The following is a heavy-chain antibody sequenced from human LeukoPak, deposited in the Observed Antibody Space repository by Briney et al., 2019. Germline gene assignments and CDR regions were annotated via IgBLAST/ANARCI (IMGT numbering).Heavy chain of an antibody. CDR3: AKEYTKFTSHWFFDL. J-gene: IGHJ2*01. CDR1: GFTFSSFG. CDR2: ISHDGRAQ. D-gene: IGHD1-1*01. V-gene: IGHV3-30*18. Sequence: GGSLRLSCAASGFTFSSFGIQWVRQAPGKGLEWVAVISHDGRAQFYADSVKGRFTVSRDNSKNTLYLQMNSLRAEDTAIYYCAKEYTKFTSHWFFDLWGRGTLVTVSS.